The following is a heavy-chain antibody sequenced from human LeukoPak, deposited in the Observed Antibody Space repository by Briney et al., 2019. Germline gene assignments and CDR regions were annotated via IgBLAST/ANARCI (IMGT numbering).Heavy chain of an antibody. CDR1: GFTFSSYD. D-gene: IGHD3-10*01. Sequence: PGGSLRLSCAASGFTFSSYDMHWVRQASGKGLEWVSAIGTAGDTYYPGSVKGRFTISRENAKNSLYLQMNSLRVEDTAVYYCARVATMVRVPLDALDIWGQGTMVSVSS. V-gene: IGHV3-13*04. CDR2: IGTAGDT. J-gene: IGHJ3*02. CDR3: ARVATMVRVPLDALDI.